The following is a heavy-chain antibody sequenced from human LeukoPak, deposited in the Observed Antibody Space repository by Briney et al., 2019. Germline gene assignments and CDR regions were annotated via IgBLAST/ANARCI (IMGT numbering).Heavy chain of an antibody. CDR2: IYHGGST. Sequence: SETLSLTCAVSGGSISSNNWWSWVRQPPGKGLEWIGEIYHGGSTNYNPSLKSRVTISVDKSKNHFSLRLSSVTAADTAVYYCARGGHYDSTLGPPFDIWGQGTTVTVSS. D-gene: IGHD3-22*01. V-gene: IGHV4-4*02. CDR3: ARGGHYDSTLGPPFDI. J-gene: IGHJ3*02. CDR1: GGSISSNNW.